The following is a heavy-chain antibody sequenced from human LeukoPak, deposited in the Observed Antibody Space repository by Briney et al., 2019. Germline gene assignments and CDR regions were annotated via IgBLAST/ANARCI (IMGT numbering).Heavy chain of an antibody. D-gene: IGHD3-22*01. V-gene: IGHV4-59*08. CDR2: VYYSGNT. CDR3: ARGHNYDSSGYFFDH. Sequence: PSETLSLTCSVSGTSISGYSWNWIRQSTGERQEWIGYVYYSGNTNYSPSLKSRVTISVDTSKNQFSLKLSSVTAADTAVYFCARGHNYDSSGYFFDHWGQGTPATVS. J-gene: IGHJ4*01. CDR1: GTSISGYS.